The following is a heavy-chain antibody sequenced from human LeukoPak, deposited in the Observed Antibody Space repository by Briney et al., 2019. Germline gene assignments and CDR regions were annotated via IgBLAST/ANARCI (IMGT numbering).Heavy chain of an antibody. CDR1: GFIFSSHW. CDR2: INIDGTDK. Sequence: PGGSLRLSCAASGFIFSSHWMSWVRQAPGKGLEWVANINIDGTDKNYVDSVKGRFTISRDNAKNSLYLQMSSLRADDTAMYYCARSGSYFSKWGQGTLVAVSS. CDR3: ARSGSYFSK. V-gene: IGHV3-7*01. D-gene: IGHD1-26*01. J-gene: IGHJ4*02.